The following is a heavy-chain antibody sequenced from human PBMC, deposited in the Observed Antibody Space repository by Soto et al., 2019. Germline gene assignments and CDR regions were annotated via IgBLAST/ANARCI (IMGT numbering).Heavy chain of an antibody. Sequence: ASVKVSCKASGFTFTSSAVQWVRQARGQRLEWIGWIVVGSGNTNYAQKFQERVTITRGMSTSTAYMELSSLRSEDTAVYYCAADPDAYSSGWRNFDYWGQGTLVTVSS. CDR2: IVVGSGNT. CDR1: GFTFTSSA. J-gene: IGHJ4*02. D-gene: IGHD6-19*01. V-gene: IGHV1-58*01. CDR3: AADPDAYSSGWRNFDY.